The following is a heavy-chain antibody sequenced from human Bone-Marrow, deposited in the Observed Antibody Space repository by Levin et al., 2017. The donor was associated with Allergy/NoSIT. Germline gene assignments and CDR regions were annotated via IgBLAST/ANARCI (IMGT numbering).Heavy chain of an antibody. D-gene: IGHD3-22*01. CDR1: GFTFSSYG. V-gene: IGHV3-30*18. Sequence: AGESLKISCAASGFTFSSYGMHWVRQAPGKGLEWVAVISYDGSNKYYADSVKGRFTISRDNSKNTLYLQMNSLRAEDTAVYYCAKERTYYYDSRAEFDYWGQGTLVTVSS. CDR2: ISYDGSNK. J-gene: IGHJ4*02. CDR3: AKERTYYYDSRAEFDY.